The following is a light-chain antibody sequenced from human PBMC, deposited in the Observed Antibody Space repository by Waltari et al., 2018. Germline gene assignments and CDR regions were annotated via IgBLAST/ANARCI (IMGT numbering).Light chain of an antibody. CDR2: GAS. V-gene: IGKV3-20*01. CDR3: QHYLRLPVT. CDR1: QRVSRA. Sequence: EIVLTQSPGTLSLSLGARATVSCRTSQRVSRALDWYQQKPGQAPRILIYGASTRATGIPDRFSGSGSGTDFSLTISRLEPDDFAVYYCQHYLRLPVTFGQGTTVEI. J-gene: IGKJ1*01.